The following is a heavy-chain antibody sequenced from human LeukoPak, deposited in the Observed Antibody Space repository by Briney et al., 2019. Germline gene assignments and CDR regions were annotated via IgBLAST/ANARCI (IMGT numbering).Heavy chain of an antibody. D-gene: IGHD2-2*01. CDR3: ARWSTYRFDY. Sequence: PSETLSLTCAVYGGSFSGYYWSWIRQPPGKGLEWIGEINHSGSTNYDPSLKSRVTISVDTSKSQFSLKLSSVTAADTAVYYCARWSTYRFDYWGQGTLVTVSS. CDR1: GGSFSGYY. V-gene: IGHV4-34*01. J-gene: IGHJ4*02. CDR2: INHSGST.